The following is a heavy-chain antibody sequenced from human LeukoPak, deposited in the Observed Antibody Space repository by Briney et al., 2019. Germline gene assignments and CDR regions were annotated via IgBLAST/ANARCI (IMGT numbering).Heavy chain of an antibody. CDR2: INWNGRIT. J-gene: IGHJ6*03. CDR3: ARGSVQLWLRDTYYYMDV. V-gene: IGHV3-20*04. CDR1: GSTFDDYA. Sequence: PGESLRLSCAASGSTFDDYAMNWVRQVPGRGLEWVSGINWNGRITEYADSVKDRFTISRQNTKNSLYLYMNNLGGEDTALYFCARGSVQLWLRDTYYYMDVWGKGTTVTDSS. D-gene: IGHD5-18*01.